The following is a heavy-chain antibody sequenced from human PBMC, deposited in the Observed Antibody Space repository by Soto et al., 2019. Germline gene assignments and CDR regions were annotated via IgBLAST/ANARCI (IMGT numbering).Heavy chain of an antibody. V-gene: IGHV3-23*01. Sequence: EVQLLESGGGLVQPGGSLRLSCAASGFTFSSYAMSWVRQASGKGLEWVSAISGSGGSKYYADSVKGRFTISRDNSKNTLYLQMNSLRAEDTAVYYCAKEKQQLVRIWDYWGQGTLVTVSS. J-gene: IGHJ4*02. D-gene: IGHD6-13*01. CDR3: AKEKQQLVRIWDY. CDR2: ISGSGGSK. CDR1: GFTFSSYA.